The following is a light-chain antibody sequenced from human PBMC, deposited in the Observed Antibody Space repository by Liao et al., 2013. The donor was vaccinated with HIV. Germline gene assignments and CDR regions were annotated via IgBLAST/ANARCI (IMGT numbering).Light chain of an antibody. CDR3: QSADSSGTYLYV. V-gene: IGLV3-25*03. Sequence: SYVLTQSPPVSVAPGKTATFTCGGVNIGTRNVHWYQQKPGQAPFVFIYYTSDRPSGIPERFSGSSSGTTVTLTISGVQAEDEADYYCQSADSSGTYLYVFGSGTKVTVL. J-gene: IGLJ1*01. CDR1: NIGTRN. CDR2: YTS.